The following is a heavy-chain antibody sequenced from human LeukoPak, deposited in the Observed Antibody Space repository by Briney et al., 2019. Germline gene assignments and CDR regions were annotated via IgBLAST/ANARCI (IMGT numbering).Heavy chain of an antibody. D-gene: IGHD2-15*01. J-gene: IGHJ4*02. CDR1: GFSLSSYW. Sequence: GGSLRLSCATSGFSLSSYWMIWVRQAPGKGLEWVANINQDGSEKNYVDSVKGRFTISRDNAKSSLYLRMNSLRAEDTAVYYCARARYCDYWGQGTLVTVSS. CDR3: ARARYCDY. V-gene: IGHV3-7*01. CDR2: INQDGSEK.